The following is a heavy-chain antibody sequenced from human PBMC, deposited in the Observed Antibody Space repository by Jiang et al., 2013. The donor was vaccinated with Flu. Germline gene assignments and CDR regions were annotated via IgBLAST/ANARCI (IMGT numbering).Heavy chain of an antibody. J-gene: IGHJ4*02. D-gene: IGHD2-21*02. V-gene: IGHV4-59*01. CDR3: ARHLAYTYCGSNCFFDC. CDR2: IYYSGST. Sequence: ETLSLTCTVSGGSINSYYWSWIRQPPGKGLEWLGYIYYSGSTNYNPSLKSRVTISVDTSKNQFSLKLSSVTAADTAVYYCARHLAYTYCGSNCFFDCWGQGTPVTVSS. CDR1: GGSINSYY.